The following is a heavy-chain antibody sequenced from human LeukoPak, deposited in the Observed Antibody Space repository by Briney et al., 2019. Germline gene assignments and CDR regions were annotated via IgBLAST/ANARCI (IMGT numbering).Heavy chain of an antibody. Sequence: GGSLRLSCAASGFTFSTYSMNWVRQAPGKGLEWVSYISSSSFTIHYADSVKGRFTISRDNAKNSLYLQMNSLRAEDTALYYCAKVMDGFGDPSPFDYWGQGTLVTVSS. J-gene: IGHJ4*02. CDR1: GFTFSTYS. CDR2: ISSSSFTI. D-gene: IGHD3-10*01. CDR3: AKVMDGFGDPSPFDY. V-gene: IGHV3-48*04.